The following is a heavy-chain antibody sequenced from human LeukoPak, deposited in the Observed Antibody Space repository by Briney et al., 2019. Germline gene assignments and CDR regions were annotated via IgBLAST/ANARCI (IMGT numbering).Heavy chain of an antibody. D-gene: IGHD4-11*01. CDR3: ARPSTVTPTYYYYYGMDV. Sequence: SVKVSCKASGGTFISYAISWVRQAPGQGLEWMGGIIPIFGTANYAQKFQGRVTITADESTSTAYMELSSLRSEDTAVYYCARPSTVTPTYYYYYGMDVWGQGTTVTVSS. V-gene: IGHV1-69*13. J-gene: IGHJ6*02. CDR1: GGTFISYA. CDR2: IIPIFGTA.